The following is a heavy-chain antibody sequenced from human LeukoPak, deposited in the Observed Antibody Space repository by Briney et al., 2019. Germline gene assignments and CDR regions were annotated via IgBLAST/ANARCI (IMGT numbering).Heavy chain of an antibody. CDR1: GFTFSDYD. J-gene: IGHJ4*02. Sequence: GALRLSCAASGFTFSDYDMSWIRPAPGKGLEWVSDIIGDDQDKYYADSVKGRFTISRDNAKYSLYLQVKSLRADDTAVYYCARRAHYCSSTVCGYANLDYWGQGTLVTVSS. V-gene: IGHV3-11*01. CDR2: IIGDDQDK. D-gene: IGHD2-2*01. CDR3: ARRAHYCSSTVCGYANLDY.